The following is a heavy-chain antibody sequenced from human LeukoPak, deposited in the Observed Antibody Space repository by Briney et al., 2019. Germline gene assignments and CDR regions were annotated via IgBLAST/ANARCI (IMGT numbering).Heavy chain of an antibody. CDR2: INPSGGST. CDR1: GYTFTSYY. CDR3: ARGVEMATTQPFDY. Sequence: GASVKVSCKASGYTFTSYYMHWVRQAPGQGLEWMGIINPSGGSTSYAQKFQCRVTMTRDMSARTVYMELSSLRSEDTAVYYCARGVEMATTQPFDYWGQGTLVTVSS. J-gene: IGHJ4*02. V-gene: IGHV1-46*01. D-gene: IGHD5-24*01.